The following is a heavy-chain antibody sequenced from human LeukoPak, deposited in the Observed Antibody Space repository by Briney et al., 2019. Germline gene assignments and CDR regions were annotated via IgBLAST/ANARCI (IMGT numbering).Heavy chain of an antibody. CDR3: AREEVYYGMDV. Sequence: SETLSLTCTVSGGSITSYCSSWIRKPPGKGLEWIGYIYYSGSTNCTPSLKSRVTISVDPSKNQFSLKLSSVTAADTAVYYCAREEVYYGMDVWGQGTTVTVSS. CDR1: GGSITSYC. CDR2: IYYSGST. J-gene: IGHJ6*02. V-gene: IGHV4-59*01.